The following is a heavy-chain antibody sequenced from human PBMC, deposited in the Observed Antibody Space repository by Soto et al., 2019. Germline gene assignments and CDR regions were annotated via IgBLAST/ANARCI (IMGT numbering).Heavy chain of an antibody. J-gene: IGHJ4*02. CDR1: GFTFSSYG. CDR3: ARGFLAPTTVPNPPDY. CDR2: IWYDGSNK. Sequence: QVQLVESGGGVVQPGRSLRLSCAASGFTFSSYGMQWVRQAPGKGLEWVAVIWYDGSNKYYADSVKGRFTISRDNSKNTLYLQMNSLRAEDTAVYYCARGFLAPTTVPNPPDYWGQGTLVTVSS. V-gene: IGHV3-33*01. D-gene: IGHD4-17*01.